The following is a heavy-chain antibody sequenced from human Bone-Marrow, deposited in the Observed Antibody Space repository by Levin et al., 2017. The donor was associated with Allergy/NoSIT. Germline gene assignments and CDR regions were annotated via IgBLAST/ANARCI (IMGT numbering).Heavy chain of an antibody. CDR2: IYSSGST. V-gene: IGHV4-59*08. CDR3: ARQRTSGSAWYAFDS. J-gene: IGHJ4*02. CDR1: GDSITSYY. D-gene: IGHD6-13*01. Sequence: KSSETLSLTCTVSGDSITSYYWSWIRQSPGRGLEWIGYIYSSGSTNYSPSLSNRLTISVDSSKNQFSLNLNSVTAAATGVYYCARQRTSGSAWYAFDSWGQGTLVTVSS.